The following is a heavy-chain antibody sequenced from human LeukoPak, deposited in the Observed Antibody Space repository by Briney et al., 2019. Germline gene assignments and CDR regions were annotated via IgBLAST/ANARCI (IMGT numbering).Heavy chain of an antibody. CDR3: ARHVRKRGIAVAGTPGWFDP. Sequence: SETLSLTCAVSGDSISNNWWSWVRQSPGMRLEWIGQIFHRGMPNYNPSLKSRVTISVDTSKNQFSLKLSSVTAADTAVYYCARHVRKRGIAVAGTPGWFDPWGQGTLVTVSS. CDR2: IFHRGMP. V-gene: IGHV4-4*02. D-gene: IGHD6-19*01. CDR1: GDSISNNW. J-gene: IGHJ5*02.